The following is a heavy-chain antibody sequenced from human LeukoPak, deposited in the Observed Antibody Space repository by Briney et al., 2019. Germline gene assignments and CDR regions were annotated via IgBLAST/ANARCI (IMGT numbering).Heavy chain of an antibody. CDR1: GYTLTELS. Sequence: ASVKVSCKVSGYTLTELSMHWVRQAPGKGLEWMGGFDPEDGETIDAQKFQGRVTMTEDTSTDTAYMELSSLRSEDTAVYYCATVFPTVAGTFFDYWGQGTLVTVSS. CDR3: ATVFPTVAGTFFDY. D-gene: IGHD6-19*01. J-gene: IGHJ4*02. V-gene: IGHV1-24*01. CDR2: FDPEDGET.